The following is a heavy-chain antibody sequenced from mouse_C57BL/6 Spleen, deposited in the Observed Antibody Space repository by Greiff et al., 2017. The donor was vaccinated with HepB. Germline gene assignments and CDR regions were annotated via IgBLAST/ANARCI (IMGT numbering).Heavy chain of an antibody. D-gene: IGHD4-1*01. Sequence: VQLQQSGAELVKPGASVKISCKASGYAFSSYWMNWVKQRPGKGLEWIGQIYPGDGDTNYNGKFKGKATLTADKSSSTAYMQLSSLTSEDSAVYFCARWDEGYYAMDYWGQGTSVTVSS. V-gene: IGHV1-80*01. J-gene: IGHJ4*01. CDR1: GYAFSSYW. CDR2: IYPGDGDT. CDR3: ARWDEGYYAMDY.